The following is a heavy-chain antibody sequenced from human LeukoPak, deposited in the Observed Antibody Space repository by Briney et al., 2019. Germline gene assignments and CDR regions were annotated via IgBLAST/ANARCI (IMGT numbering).Heavy chain of an antibody. Sequence: PSETLSLTCTVSGGSISSYYWSWIRQPAGKGLEWIGRIYTSGSTNYNPSLKSRVTVSVDTSKNQFSLKLTSLTAADTAVYYCARDLWFGEIGDAFDLWGQGRKVTVSS. CDR3: ARDLWFGEIGDAFDL. CDR2: IYTSGST. D-gene: IGHD3-10*01. V-gene: IGHV4-4*07. CDR1: GGSISSYY. J-gene: IGHJ3*01.